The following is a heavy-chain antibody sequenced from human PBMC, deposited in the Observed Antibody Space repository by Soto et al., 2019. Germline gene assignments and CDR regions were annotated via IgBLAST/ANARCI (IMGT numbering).Heavy chain of an antibody. CDR2: IIPIFGTT. D-gene: IGHD6-13*01. CDR3: ARDRGIAAAPYNWFDP. V-gene: IGHV1-69*01. CDR1: GGTFSSYA. Sequence: QVQLVQSGAEVKKPGSSVKVSCKASGGTFSSYAISWVRQAPGQGLEWMGGIIPIFGTTNYAQKFQGRVTITADESTSTAYMELSSLRSEDTAVYYCARDRGIAAAPYNWFDPWGQGTLVTVSS. J-gene: IGHJ5*02.